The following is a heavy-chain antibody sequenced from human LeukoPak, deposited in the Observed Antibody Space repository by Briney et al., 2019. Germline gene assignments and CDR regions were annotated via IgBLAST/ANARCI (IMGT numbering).Heavy chain of an antibody. CDR1: GFTFDDYG. V-gene: IGHV3-20*04. CDR3: AREYVYYDFWSGYYLRASTMDV. Sequence: GGSLRLSCAASGFTFDDYGMSWVRQAPGKGLEWVSGINWNGGSTGYADSVKGRFTISRDNAKNSLYLQMNSLRAEDTALYYCAREYVYYDFWSGYYLRASTMDVWGKGTTVTVSS. J-gene: IGHJ6*03. D-gene: IGHD3-3*01. CDR2: INWNGGST.